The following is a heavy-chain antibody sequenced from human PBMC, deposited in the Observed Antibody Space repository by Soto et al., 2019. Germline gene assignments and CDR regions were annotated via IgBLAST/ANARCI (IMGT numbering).Heavy chain of an antibody. CDR2: ISAAGDP. CDR3: ARTDRDFYGLDV. Sequence: EVQLVESGGGLVQPGGSLSLPGEASGFTFRNYDMPWVRQGTGKGLEWVSGISAAGDPDYADSVEGRFTISRENAQNSFFLQMNSLRVGDTAVYYCARTDRDFYGLDVWGQGTTVIVSS. V-gene: IGHV3-13*05. CDR1: GFTFRNYD. J-gene: IGHJ6*02.